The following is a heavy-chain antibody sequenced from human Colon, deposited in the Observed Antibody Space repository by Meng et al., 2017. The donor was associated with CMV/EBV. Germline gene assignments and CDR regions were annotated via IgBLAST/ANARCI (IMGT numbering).Heavy chain of an antibody. V-gene: IGHV3-74*01. Sequence: GGSLRLSCAASGSTFSSYWMHWVRQAPGKGLVWVSRINSDGSSTSYADSVKGRFTISRDNAKNTLYLQMNSLRAEDTAVYYCAREGDSSSWFRWGQGTLVTVSS. CDR2: INSDGSST. CDR3: AREGDSSSWFR. D-gene: IGHD6-13*01. CDR1: GSTFSSYW. J-gene: IGHJ4*02.